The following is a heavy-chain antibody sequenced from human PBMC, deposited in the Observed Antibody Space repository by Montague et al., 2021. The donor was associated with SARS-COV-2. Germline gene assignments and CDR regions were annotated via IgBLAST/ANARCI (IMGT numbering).Heavy chain of an antibody. CDR3: AGGSTVTHY. J-gene: IGHJ4*02. V-gene: IGHV4-34*01. D-gene: IGHD4-17*01. CDR1: GGSFSGYY. CDR2: INHSGST. Sequence: EILSLTCGVYGGSFSGYYWSWIRQPPGKGLEWIGEINHSGSTNYNPSLKSRVTISVDTSKNQFSLKLSSVTDADTAVYYCAGGSTVTHYWGQGTLVTVSS.